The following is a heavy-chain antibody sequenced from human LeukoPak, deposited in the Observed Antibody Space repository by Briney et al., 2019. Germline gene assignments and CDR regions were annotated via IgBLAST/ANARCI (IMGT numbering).Heavy chain of an antibody. V-gene: IGHV4-34*01. Sequence: SETLSLTCAVYGGPFGVYYWSWVRQPPGKGLEWIGEINHSGSTNYNPSHKSRVTISVDTSKNHFSLKLSSVTAADTAVYYCAGPGAGDLDYWGQGTLVTVSS. CDR2: INHSGST. CDR1: GGPFGVYY. D-gene: IGHD3-10*01. CDR3: AGPGAGDLDY. J-gene: IGHJ4*02.